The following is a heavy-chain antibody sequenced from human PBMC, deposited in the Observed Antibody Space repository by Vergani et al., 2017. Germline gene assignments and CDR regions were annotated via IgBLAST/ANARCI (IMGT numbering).Heavy chain of an antibody. CDR2: IIPIFGTA. J-gene: IGHJ6*02. D-gene: IGHD6-19*01. CDR3: ASDIPREGSSGWYYYYYYGMDV. V-gene: IGHV1-69*18. CDR1: GGTFSSYA. Sequence: QVQLVQSGAEVKKPGSSVKVSCKASGGTFSSYAISWVRQAPGQGLEWMGRIIPIFGTANYAQKFQGRVTITADESTSTAYMELSSLRSEDTAVYYCASDIPREGSSGWYYYYYYGMDVWGQGTTVTVSS.